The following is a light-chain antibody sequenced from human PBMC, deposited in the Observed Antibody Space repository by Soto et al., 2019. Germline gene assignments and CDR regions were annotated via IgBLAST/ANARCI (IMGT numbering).Light chain of an antibody. CDR3: CSYAGSYTYL. V-gene: IGLV2-11*01. CDR2: DVT. Sequence: QSALTQPRLVSGSPGQSVTISCTGTSSDVGGSAYVSWYQQHPGKAPKLMIYDVTKRPSGVPDRFSGSKSANTASLTISGLQGDDEADYYCCSYAGSYTYLFGTGTKLTVL. CDR1: SSDVGGSAY. J-gene: IGLJ1*01.